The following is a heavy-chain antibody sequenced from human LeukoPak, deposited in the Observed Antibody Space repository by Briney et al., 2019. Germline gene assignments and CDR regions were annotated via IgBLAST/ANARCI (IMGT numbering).Heavy chain of an antibody. CDR2: INPNTGGT. D-gene: IGHD4-17*01. CDR1: GYTFINYF. V-gene: IGHV1-2*06. CDR3: ARKGDYEVDFDY. Sequence: ASVKVSCKASGYTFINYFLHWVRQAPGQGLEWMGRINPNTGGTNYAQKFQGRIIMTRDTSINTAYMELTRLRSDDTAVYYCARKGDYEVDFDYWGQGTLVTVSS. J-gene: IGHJ4*02.